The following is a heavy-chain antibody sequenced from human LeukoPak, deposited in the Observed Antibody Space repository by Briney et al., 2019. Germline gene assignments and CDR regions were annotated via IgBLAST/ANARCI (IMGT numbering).Heavy chain of an antibody. CDR2: ISAYNGNT. V-gene: IGHV1-18*01. J-gene: IGHJ6*03. Sequence: ASAKVSCNASVYTFTSYGTSWVRQAPGRGLEWMGWISAYNGNTNYAQNPQVRVTMTPDTSTSTAYMELRSLRPDATAVYYCARSGGSRMSRVERGREGPVSDYYYYYMDVWGKGTTVTVSS. CDR3: ARSGGSRMSRVERGREGPVSDYYYYYMDV. CDR1: VYTFTSYG. D-gene: IGHD1-26*01.